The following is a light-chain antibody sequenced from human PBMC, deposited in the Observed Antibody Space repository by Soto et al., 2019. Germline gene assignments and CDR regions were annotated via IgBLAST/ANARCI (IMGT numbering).Light chain of an antibody. CDR1: QSVSSSY. J-gene: IGKJ1*01. Sequence: EIGLTQSPGTLSLSPGERATLSCRASQSVSSSYLAWYQQRLGQAPRLVIYGATSRATGIPDRFSGSVSGTDFTLTISRLEPEDFAVYYCHQYGSSPATFGQGTKVDIK. CDR2: GAT. CDR3: HQYGSSPAT. V-gene: IGKV3-20*01.